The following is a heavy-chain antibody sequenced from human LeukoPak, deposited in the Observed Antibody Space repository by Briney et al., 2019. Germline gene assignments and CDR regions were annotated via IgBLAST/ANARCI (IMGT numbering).Heavy chain of an antibody. Sequence: GGSLRLFCAASGFTFSNYWMSWVRQAPGKGLEWVANIKQDGSEKYYVDSVKGRFTISRDNAKNSLILQMNCLRAEDTAVYYCARESCLSWGQGTLVTVSS. D-gene: IGHD3-10*01. J-gene: IGHJ4*02. V-gene: IGHV3-7*01. CDR1: GFTFSNYW. CDR3: ARESCLS. CDR2: IKQDGSEK.